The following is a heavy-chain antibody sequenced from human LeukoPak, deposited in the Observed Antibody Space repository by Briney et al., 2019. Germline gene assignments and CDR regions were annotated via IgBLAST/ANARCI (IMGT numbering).Heavy chain of an antibody. CDR1: GFTLRSYV. CDR2: ISGSGDST. CDR3: AKNAGYSSSWFSPN. J-gene: IGHJ4*02. V-gene: IGHV3-23*01. D-gene: IGHD6-13*01. Sequence: GGSLRLSCVASGFTLRSYVMNWVRQTPGKGLEWVSSISGSGDSTFYADSVKGRFSISRDNSKNTLYLQMNSLRVEDTAVYYCAKNAGYSSSWFSPNWGQGTLVTVSS.